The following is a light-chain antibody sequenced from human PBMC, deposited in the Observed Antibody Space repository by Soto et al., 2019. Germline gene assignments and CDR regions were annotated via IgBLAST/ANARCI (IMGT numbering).Light chain of an antibody. Sequence: ALTQPASVFGGPGQSITSSCPGTRSNVGGYNYVSWYQQQSGKAPKLMIHEVSNRPSGVSNRFSGSKSGNTASLTISGLQAEDEADYYCSSYTSSRAYVFGIGTKVTVL. CDR3: SSYTSSRAYV. V-gene: IGLV2-14*01. CDR1: RSNVGGYNY. J-gene: IGLJ1*01. CDR2: EVS.